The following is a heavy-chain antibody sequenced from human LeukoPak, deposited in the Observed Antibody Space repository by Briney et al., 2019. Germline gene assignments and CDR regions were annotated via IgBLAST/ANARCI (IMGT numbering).Heavy chain of an antibody. D-gene: IGHD6-19*01. J-gene: IGHJ4*02. CDR1: GFTLSSYS. Sequence: PGGSLRLSCAASGFTLSSYSMHWVRQAPGKGLEWVAVIWYDGSNKYYADSVKGRFTISRDNSKNTLYLQMNSLRAEDTAVYYCARERRAVAGMDDWGQGTLVTVSS. CDR2: IWYDGSNK. V-gene: IGHV3-33*01. CDR3: ARERRAVAGMDD.